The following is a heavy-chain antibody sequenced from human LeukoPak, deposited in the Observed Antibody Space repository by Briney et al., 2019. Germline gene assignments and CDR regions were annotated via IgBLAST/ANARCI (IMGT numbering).Heavy chain of an antibody. V-gene: IGHV3-53*01. D-gene: IGHD1-26*01. CDR2: IYSGGLT. Sequence: GGSLRLSCAASGFTVSTNYMSWVRQAPGKGLEWVSLIYSGGLTYYADSVKGRFTISRDNSKNTLYLQINSLRAEDTAVYYCARAQYSGRYWGDFDNWGQGTLVTVSS. CDR1: GFTVSTNY. J-gene: IGHJ4*02. CDR3: ARAQYSGRYWGDFDN.